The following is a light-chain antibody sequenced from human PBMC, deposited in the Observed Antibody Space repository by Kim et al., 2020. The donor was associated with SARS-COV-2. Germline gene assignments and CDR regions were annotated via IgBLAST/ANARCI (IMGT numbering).Light chain of an antibody. J-gene: IGKJ2*01. CDR1: QDINIF. CDR2: DAS. Sequence: DIQMTQSPSSLSASVGDRVTITCQASQDINIFLNWYQQKPGKAPNFLIYDASSLKTGVPSRFSGSGSGTHFTFTISSLQPEDIGTYYCQQYADLPYTFGQGTSWRS. CDR3: QQYADLPYT. V-gene: IGKV1-33*01.